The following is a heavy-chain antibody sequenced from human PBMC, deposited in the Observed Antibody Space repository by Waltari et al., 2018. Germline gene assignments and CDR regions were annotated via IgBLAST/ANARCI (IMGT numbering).Heavy chain of an antibody. V-gene: IGHV3-23*01. D-gene: IGHD6-13*01. CDR1: GFTFSSHA. J-gene: IGHJ5*02. Sequence: EVQLLESGGDLVQPGGSLRLSCAASGFTFSSHAMSWVRQAPGKGLEWVSAISGRGTATYYADAVKGRFTISRDKSKDTLYLQMTSLRVEDTAVYYCGKGDLGGSWYYWFDPRGQGALVTVSS. CDR3: GKGDLGGSWYYWFDP. CDR2: ISGRGTAT.